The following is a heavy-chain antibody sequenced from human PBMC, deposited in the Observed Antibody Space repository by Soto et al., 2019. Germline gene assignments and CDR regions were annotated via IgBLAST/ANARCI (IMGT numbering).Heavy chain of an antibody. CDR3: ARGAADTAMVDS. Sequence: SETLSLTCTVSGGSIRSYYWTWIRQPPGKGLEWLGYIFYSGSTFYNPSLKSRVTISIHTSKSQLSLQLTSVTAADTAVYYCARGAADTAMVDSWGQGTLVTVSS. CDR2: IFYSGST. D-gene: IGHD5-18*01. V-gene: IGHV4-59*01. CDR1: GGSIRSYY. J-gene: IGHJ4*02.